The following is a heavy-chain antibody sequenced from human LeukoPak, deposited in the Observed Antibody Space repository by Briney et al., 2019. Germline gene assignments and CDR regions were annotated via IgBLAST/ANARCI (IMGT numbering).Heavy chain of an antibody. D-gene: IGHD3-22*01. CDR2: VSLSGGTT. CDR1: GYIFRSSG. CDR3: AKERSSEDYPYYFDS. Sequence: GGSLRLSCAASGYIFRSSGMSWVRQAPGKGLEWVSFVSLSGGTTYYADSVKGRFTISRDNSKNTLYLQMNSLRAEDTAVYYCAKERSSEDYPYYFDSWGQGTLVTVSS. V-gene: IGHV3-23*01. J-gene: IGHJ4*02.